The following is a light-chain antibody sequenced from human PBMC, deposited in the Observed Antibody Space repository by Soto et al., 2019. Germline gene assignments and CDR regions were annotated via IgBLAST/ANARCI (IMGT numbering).Light chain of an antibody. CDR3: QQYRSSPYT. Sequence: ENVLTQSPGTLSLSPGERATLSCRASQSISSTFLAWYQQKPGQPPRLLMYGASNRATGIPDRFSGSGSGTDVALTISRLEPEDFAVYYCQQYRSSPYTFGQGTKLEIK. CDR2: GAS. J-gene: IGKJ2*01. V-gene: IGKV3-20*01. CDR1: QSISSTF.